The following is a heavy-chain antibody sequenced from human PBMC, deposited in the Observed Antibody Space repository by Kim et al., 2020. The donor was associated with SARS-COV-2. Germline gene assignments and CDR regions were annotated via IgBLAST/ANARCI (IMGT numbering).Heavy chain of an antibody. J-gene: IGHJ3*02. V-gene: IGHV3-7*03. CDR3: ARVGAAATFDAFDI. Sequence: VDSVKGRFTISRDNAKNSLYLQMNSLRAEDTAVYYCARVGAAATFDAFDIWGQGTMVTVSS. D-gene: IGHD6-13*01.